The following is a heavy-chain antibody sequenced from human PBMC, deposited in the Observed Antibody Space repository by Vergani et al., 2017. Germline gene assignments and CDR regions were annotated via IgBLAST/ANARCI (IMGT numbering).Heavy chain of an antibody. CDR3: ARDQVRRFWSGYYTPHWFDP. CDR1: GFTFSDYY. CDR2: ISSISSYT. V-gene: IGHV3-11*05. Sequence: VQLLESGGGLVQPGGSLRISCAASGFTFSDYYMSWIRQAPGKGLEWVSYISSISSYTNYADSVKSRFTISRDNAKNSLYLQMNSLRDEDTAVYYCARDQVRRFWSGYYTPHWFDPWGQGTLVTVSS. D-gene: IGHD3-3*01. J-gene: IGHJ5*02.